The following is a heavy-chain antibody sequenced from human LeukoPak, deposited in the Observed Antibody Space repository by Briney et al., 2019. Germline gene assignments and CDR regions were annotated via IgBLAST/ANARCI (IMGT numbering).Heavy chain of an antibody. Sequence: GGSLRLSCAASGFXLSTYWITWVRQAPRKGLEWVAAVKPDGSEKYYLDSVRGRFTISRDNAKNSLSLQLSSLRAEDTAVYYCVRTTYGDYWGQGALVTVSS. CDR2: VKPDGSEK. D-gene: IGHD1-1*01. CDR1: GFXLSTYW. V-gene: IGHV3-7*02. CDR3: VRTTYGDY. J-gene: IGHJ4*02.